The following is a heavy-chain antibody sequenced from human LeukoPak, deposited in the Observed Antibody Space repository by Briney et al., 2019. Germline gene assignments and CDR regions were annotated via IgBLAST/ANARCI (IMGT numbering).Heavy chain of an antibody. CDR2: IYHSGST. Sequence: SETLSLTCTVSGYSISSGYYWGWIRQPPGKGLEWIGSIYHSGSTYYNPSLKSRVTISVDTSKNQFSLKLSSVTAADTAVYYCARESGFYYDSSGYYWFDPWGQGTLVTVSS. V-gene: IGHV4-38-2*02. D-gene: IGHD3-22*01. J-gene: IGHJ5*02. CDR1: GYSISSGYY. CDR3: ARESGFYYDSSGYYWFDP.